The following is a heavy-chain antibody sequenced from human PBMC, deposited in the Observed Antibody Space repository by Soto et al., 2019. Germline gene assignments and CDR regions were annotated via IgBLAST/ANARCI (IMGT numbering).Heavy chain of an antibody. CDR2: ISAYNGNT. D-gene: IGHD1-26*01. V-gene: IGHV1-18*04. CDR1: GYTFTSYG. Sequence: QVQLVQSGAEVKKPGASVKVSCKASGYTFTSYGISWVRQAPGQGLEWMGWISAYNGNTNYAQKLQGRVTMTTDTSTSTPYMELRSLRSDDTAVYYCARAVGRQVGATIWFDPWGQGTLVTVSS. J-gene: IGHJ5*02. CDR3: ARAVGRQVGATIWFDP.